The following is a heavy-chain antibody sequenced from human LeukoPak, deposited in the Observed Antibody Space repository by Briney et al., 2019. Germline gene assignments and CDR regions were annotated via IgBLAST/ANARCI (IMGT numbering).Heavy chain of an antibody. J-gene: IGHJ4*02. D-gene: IGHD3-10*01. Sequence: SETLSLTWPLSGGSISSGGYSWSWIRQPPGKGLEWIGYIYHSGSTYYNPSLKSRVTISVDRSKNQFSLKLSSVTAADTAVHYCARVNYYGSGSSGGLDYWGQGTLVTVSS. CDR3: ARVNYYGSGSSGGLDY. CDR1: GGSISSGGYS. V-gene: IGHV4-30-2*01. CDR2: IYHSGST.